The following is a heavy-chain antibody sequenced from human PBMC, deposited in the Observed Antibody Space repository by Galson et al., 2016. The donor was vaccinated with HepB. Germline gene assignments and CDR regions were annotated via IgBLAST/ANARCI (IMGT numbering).Heavy chain of an antibody. V-gene: IGHV3-23*01. Sequence: SLRLSCAASGFTFSSYAMSWVRQAPGKGLEWVSAISGSGGSTYYADSVKGRFTISRDNSKNTLYLQMNSLRAEDTAVYYCAKDLGFLEWLFFDSYYYYGMEVWGKGATVTVSS. D-gene: IGHD3-3*01. CDR3: AKDLGFLEWLFFDSYYYYGMEV. CDR1: GFTFSSYA. J-gene: IGHJ6*04. CDR2: ISGSGGST.